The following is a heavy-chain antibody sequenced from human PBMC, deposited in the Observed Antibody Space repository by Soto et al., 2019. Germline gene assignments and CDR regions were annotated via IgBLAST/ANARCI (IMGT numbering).Heavy chain of an antibody. CDR3: AREVAADGTFREDVFDI. D-gene: IGHD6-13*01. J-gene: IGHJ3*02. CDR1: GGTFSNHA. Sequence: QVHLVQSGAEVKKPGSSVKVSCKAPGGTFSNHAINWVRQAPGQGLEWMGRIIPIFSTTNYAQKFQGRVTMPADESTINAYLELSSLKHDDTAVYYCAREVAADGTFREDVFDIWGQGTLVTVSS. CDR2: IIPIFSTT. V-gene: IGHV1-69*12.